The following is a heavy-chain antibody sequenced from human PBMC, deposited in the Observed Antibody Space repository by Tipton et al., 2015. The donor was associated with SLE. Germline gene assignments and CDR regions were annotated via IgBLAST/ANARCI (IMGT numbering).Heavy chain of an antibody. D-gene: IGHD3-10*01. V-gene: IGHV4-34*01. Sequence: LRLSCAVYGGSISAYYWSWIRQPPGKGLEWIGEISHTGSTNFNPSLKSRVAISADTSKRQFSLKLSSVTAADTAVYYCAREGGYAGSGSYGTVWGQGTTVTVSS. CDR3: AREGGYAGSGSYGTV. J-gene: IGHJ6*02. CDR2: ISHTGST. CDR1: GGSISAYY.